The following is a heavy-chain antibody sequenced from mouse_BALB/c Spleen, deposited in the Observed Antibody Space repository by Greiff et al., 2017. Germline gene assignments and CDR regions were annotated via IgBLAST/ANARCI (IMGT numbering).Heavy chain of an antibody. D-gene: IGHD2-3*01. CDR2: INPGSGGT. CDR1: GYAFTNYL. J-gene: IGHJ4*01. V-gene: IGHV1-54*01. Sequence: VQLQESGAELVRPGTSVKVSCKASGYAFTNYLIEWVKQRPGQGLEWIGVINPGSGGTNYNEKFKGKATLTADKSSSTAYMQLSSLTSDDSAVYFCARGGGYDGHYYAMDYWGQGTSVTVSS. CDR3: ARGGGYDGHYYAMDY.